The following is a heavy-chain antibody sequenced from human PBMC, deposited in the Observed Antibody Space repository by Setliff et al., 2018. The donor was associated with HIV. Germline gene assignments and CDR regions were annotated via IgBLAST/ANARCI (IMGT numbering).Heavy chain of an antibody. CDR3: ARQRNSGTFYYSYYYMDV. CDR1: GYTFTNYA. J-gene: IGHJ6*03. CDR2: INTATGDT. D-gene: IGHD1-26*01. V-gene: IGHV1-3*04. Sequence: GASVKVSCKTSGYTFTNYAMHWVRQAPGQSLEWMGWINTATGDTKYSERFRDRITIFRDTSANTAYVDLGSLRSEDTAVYYCARQRNSGTFYYSYYYMDVWGKGTTVT.